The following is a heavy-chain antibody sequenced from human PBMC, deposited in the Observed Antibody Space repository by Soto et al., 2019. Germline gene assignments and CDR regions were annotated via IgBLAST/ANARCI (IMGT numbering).Heavy chain of an antibody. J-gene: IGHJ4*02. CDR2: ISRYGDIT. CDR1: GFTFNIYA. Sequence: EVQLLESGGDLIQPEGSLRLSCAASGFTFNIYAMTWVRQAPGKGLEWVSAISRYGDITYYAEYVEGRFSISRDNANNTLYLQTHSLRAEDTAVYYSAKDRHFDHDSRGYLFDNWGQGTLVTVSS. CDR3: AKDRHFDHDSRGYLFDN. V-gene: IGHV3-23*01. D-gene: IGHD3-22*01.